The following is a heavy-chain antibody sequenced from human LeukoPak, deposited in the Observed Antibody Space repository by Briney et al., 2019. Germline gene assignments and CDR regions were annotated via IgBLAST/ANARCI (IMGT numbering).Heavy chain of an antibody. CDR2: ISSGNSYL. J-gene: IGHJ4*02. CDR1: GFIFSSYS. V-gene: IGHV3-21*01. D-gene: IGHD1-1*01. CDR3: ARSGNYDC. Sequence: KPGGSLRLSCSASGFIFSSYSMNWVRQAPGKGLEWVSSISSGNSYLYYADSVKGRFTISRDNAKNSLYLQMNSLRDEDTALYYCARSGNYDCWGQGTLVTVSS.